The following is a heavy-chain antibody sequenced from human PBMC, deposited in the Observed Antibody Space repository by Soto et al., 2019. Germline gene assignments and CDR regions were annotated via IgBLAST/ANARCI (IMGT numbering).Heavy chain of an antibody. CDR3: ARDWLGNYFDY. V-gene: IGHV3-30*19. Sequence: QVHLVESGGDVVQPGKSLRLSCAASGFTFSAFGMHWVRQAPGKGLEWVAGIHVAMIYNYADSVKGRFTISRDNTKNTVPVKMDGVSAEDGAVYFWARDWLGNYFDYGGQGTLVTVS. CDR2: IHVAMIY. D-gene: IGHD6-19*01. CDR1: GFTFSAFG. J-gene: IGHJ4*02.